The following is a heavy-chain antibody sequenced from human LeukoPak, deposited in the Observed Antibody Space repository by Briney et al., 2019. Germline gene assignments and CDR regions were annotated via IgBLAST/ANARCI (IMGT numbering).Heavy chain of an antibody. CDR1: GGPISSYY. V-gene: IGHV4-59*08. Sequence: PSETLSLTCTVSGGPISSYYWSWIRQPPGKGLEWIGYIYYSGSTNYNPSLKSRVTISADTAKNQFSLKLSSVTAADTAVYYCALHPSAPYLFDVWGQGTLVTVSS. J-gene: IGHJ4*02. CDR3: ALHPSAPYLFDV. CDR2: IYYSGST. D-gene: IGHD3-10*01.